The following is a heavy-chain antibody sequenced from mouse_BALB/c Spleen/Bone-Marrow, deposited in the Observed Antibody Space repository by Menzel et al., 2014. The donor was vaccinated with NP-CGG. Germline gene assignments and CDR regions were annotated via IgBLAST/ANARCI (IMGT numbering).Heavy chain of an antibody. J-gene: IGHJ4*01. CDR1: GYTFTTYT. V-gene: IGHV1-4*01. D-gene: IGHD2-1*01. CDR3: ARVYGNYDAMDY. CDR2: INPSSGYT. Sequence: QVHLQQPGAELARPGASVKMSCRASGYTFTTYTMHWVKQRPGQGLEWIGYINPSSGYTYYNQKFKDKATLTADKSSSAAYLQLSSLTSEDSAVYYCARVYGNYDAMDYWGQGTSVTVSS.